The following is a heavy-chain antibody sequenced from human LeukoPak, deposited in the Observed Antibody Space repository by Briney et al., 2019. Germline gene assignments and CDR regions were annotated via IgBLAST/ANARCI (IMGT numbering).Heavy chain of an antibody. Sequence: QPGGSLRLSCAASGLTVSSNYMSWVRQAPGKGLEWVSVIYSGGSTYYADSVKGRFTISRDNSKNTLYLQMNSLRAEDTAVYYCAAMTTVTRYFDYWGQGTLVTVSS. CDR3: AAMTTVTRYFDY. V-gene: IGHV3-66*02. D-gene: IGHD4-11*01. CDR2: IYSGGST. CDR1: GLTVSSNY. J-gene: IGHJ4*02.